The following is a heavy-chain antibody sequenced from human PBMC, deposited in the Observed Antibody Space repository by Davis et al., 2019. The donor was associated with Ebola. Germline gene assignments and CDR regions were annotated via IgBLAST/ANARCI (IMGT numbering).Heavy chain of an antibody. D-gene: IGHD4-11*01. V-gene: IGHV3-9*01. CDR1: GFTFDDYA. CDR3: AKGYDYSDDYFDY. CDR2: ISWNSGSI. J-gene: IGHJ4*02. Sequence: SLKISCAASGFTFDDYAMHWVRQAPGKGLEWVSGISWNSGSIGYADSVKSRFTISRDNAKNSLYLQMNSLRAEDTALYYCAKGYDYSDDYFDYWGQGTLVTVSS.